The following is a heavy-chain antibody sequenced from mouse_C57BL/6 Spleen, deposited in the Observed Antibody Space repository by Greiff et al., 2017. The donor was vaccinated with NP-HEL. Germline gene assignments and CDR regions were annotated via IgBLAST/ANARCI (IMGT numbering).Heavy chain of an antibody. J-gene: IGHJ4*01. CDR2: IDPETGGT. CDR1: GYTFTDYE. CDR3: TRERYYYGTGAMDY. D-gene: IGHD1-1*01. Sequence: LVESGAELVRPGASVTLSCKASGYTFTDYEMHWVKQTPVHGLEWIGAIDPETGGTAYNQKFKGKAILTADKSSSTAYMELRSLTSEDSAVYYCTRERYYYGTGAMDYWGQGTSGTVSS. V-gene: IGHV1-15*01.